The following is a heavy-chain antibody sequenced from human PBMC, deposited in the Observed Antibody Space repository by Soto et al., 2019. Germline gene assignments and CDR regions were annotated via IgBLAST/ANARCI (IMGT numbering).Heavy chain of an antibody. D-gene: IGHD3-9*01. J-gene: IGHJ5*01. CDR3: AKLRYFDWSAYNWFDY. CDR1: GFTFSSYA. CDR2: ISGSGATT. Sequence: PGGSLSLSCAASGFTFSSYALTWARQAPGKGLEWVSGISGSGATTSYADSVKGRFTVSRDNSKNTLYLQMNSLRVEDTAVYHCAKLRYFDWSAYNWFDYWGQGTPVTVS. V-gene: IGHV3-23*01.